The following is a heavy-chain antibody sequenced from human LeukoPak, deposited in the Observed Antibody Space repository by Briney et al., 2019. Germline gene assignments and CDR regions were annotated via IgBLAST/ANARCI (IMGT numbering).Heavy chain of an antibody. J-gene: IGHJ4*02. CDR2: IYPSGSA. CDR1: GGSISSRGYY. V-gene: IGHV4-61*02. CDR3: AREPAAGSGNY. Sequence: PSETLSLTCAVSGGSISSRGYYWTWIRQSAGKGLEWIGRIYPSGSANHNPSFKSRVTISLDASKNQFSLKPSSVTAADTALYYCAREPAAGSGNYWGQGTLVTVSS. D-gene: IGHD3-10*01.